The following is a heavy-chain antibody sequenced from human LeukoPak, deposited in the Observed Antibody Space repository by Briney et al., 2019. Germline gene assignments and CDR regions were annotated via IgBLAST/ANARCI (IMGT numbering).Heavy chain of an antibody. CDR2: MNPNSGNT. J-gene: IGHJ4*02. V-gene: IGHV1-8*03. D-gene: IGHD3-22*01. Sequence: ASVKVSCKASGYTFTSYDINWVRQAPGQGLEWMGWMNPNSGNTGYAQKFQGRVTITRNTSISTAYMELSSLRSEDTAVYYCARSRSGYYEDYWGQGTLVTVSS. CDR1: GYTFTSYD. CDR3: ARSRSGYYEDY.